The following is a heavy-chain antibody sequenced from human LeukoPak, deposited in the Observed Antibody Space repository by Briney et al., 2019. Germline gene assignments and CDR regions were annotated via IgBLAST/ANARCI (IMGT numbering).Heavy chain of an antibody. J-gene: IGHJ4*02. D-gene: IGHD1-26*01. CDR3: ARDRIVGAKRDAFDI. CDR2: IYYSGST. CDR1: GGSVSSGIYY. V-gene: IGHV4-61*01. Sequence: SETLSLTRTVSGGSVSSGIYYWSWIRQPPGKGLEWIGYIYYSGSTNYNPSLKSRVTISVDTSKNQFSLKLSSVTAADTAVYYCARDRIVGAKRDAFDIWGQGALVTVSS.